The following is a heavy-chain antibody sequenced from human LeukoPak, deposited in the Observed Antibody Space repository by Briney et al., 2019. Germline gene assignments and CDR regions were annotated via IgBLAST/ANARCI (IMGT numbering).Heavy chain of an antibody. CDR3: AREALGYCSSTSCPSPFDI. CDR2: IYYSGST. Sequence: SETLSLTFTVSGGSISSSSYYWGWIRQPPGKGLEWIGSIYYSGSTYYNPSLKSRVTISVDTSKNQFSLKLSSVTAADTAVYYCAREALGYCSSTSCPSPFDIWGQGTMVTVSS. V-gene: IGHV4-39*07. J-gene: IGHJ3*02. CDR1: GGSISSSSYY. D-gene: IGHD2-2*01.